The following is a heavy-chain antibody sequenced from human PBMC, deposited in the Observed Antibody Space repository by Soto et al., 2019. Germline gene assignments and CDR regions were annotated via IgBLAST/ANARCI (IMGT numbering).Heavy chain of an antibody. J-gene: IGHJ4*02. CDR2: IYHSGAT. CDR3: SRGDY. V-gene: IGHV4-31*03. CDR1: GESIDTAGYY. Sequence: TLSLTCTVSGESIDTAGYYWTWIRQRPGRGLEWLGFIYHSGATYYSSSMKSRLSISIDRSQNQFSLKVTSVTAAGTAVYFCSRGDYWGQGMLVTVSS.